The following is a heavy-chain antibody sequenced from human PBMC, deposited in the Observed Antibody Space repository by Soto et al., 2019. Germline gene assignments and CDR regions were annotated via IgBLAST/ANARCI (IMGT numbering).Heavy chain of an antibody. V-gene: IGHV1-46*01. CDR1: GYTFTGYY. D-gene: IGHD2-15*01. J-gene: IGHJ3*02. CDR3: ARSHCSGGSCYLGAFDI. CDR2: INPSGGAT. Sequence: WASVKVSCKASGYTFTGYYMHWVRQAPGQGLEWVGIINPSGGATTYPQKFQGGVTMTRDTSTSTVYMDVSSLRFDDTAVYYCARSHCSGGSCYLGAFDIWGQGTMVTVSS.